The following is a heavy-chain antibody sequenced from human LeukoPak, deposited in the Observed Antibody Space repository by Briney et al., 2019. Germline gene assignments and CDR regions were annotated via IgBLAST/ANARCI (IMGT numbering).Heavy chain of an antibody. Sequence: PSETLSLTCTVSGDSITSYYWSWIRQPPGRGREGIGYIYYTAINNYNPSLKGRVTISVETSKNQLSLRLSSVIAPDTAVYYCARPLRSFTTYDPFHIWGQATMVTVSS. V-gene: IGHV4-59*08. CDR2: IYYTAIN. J-gene: IGHJ3*02. CDR1: GDSITSYY. CDR3: ARPLRSFTTYDPFHI. D-gene: IGHD1-26*01.